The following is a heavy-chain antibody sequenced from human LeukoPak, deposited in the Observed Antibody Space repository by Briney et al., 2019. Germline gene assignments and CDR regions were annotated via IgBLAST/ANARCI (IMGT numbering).Heavy chain of an antibody. CDR3: ATPFHY. J-gene: IGHJ4*02. CDR1: GFTFSSYS. V-gene: IGHV3-48*01. Sequence: GGSLRLSCAASGFTFSSYSMNWVRQAPGKGLEWVSYISGSSSTIYYADSVKGRFTISRDNAKNSLYLQMNSLRAEDTAVYYCATPFHYWGQGTLVTVSS. CDR2: ISGSSSTI.